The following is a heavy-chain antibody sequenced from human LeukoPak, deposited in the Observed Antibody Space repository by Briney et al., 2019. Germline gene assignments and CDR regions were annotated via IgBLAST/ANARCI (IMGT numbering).Heavy chain of an antibody. V-gene: IGHV4-59*12. Sequence: SETLSLTCTVSGGSISSYYWSWIRQPPGKGLEWIGYIYYSGSTNYNPSLKSRVTMSVDTSKNQFSLKLSSVTAADTAVYYCARDKGYCTNGVCYTGYYFDYWGQGTLVTVSS. CDR2: IYYSGST. J-gene: IGHJ4*02. D-gene: IGHD2-8*01. CDR3: ARDKGYCTNGVCYTGYYFDY. CDR1: GGSISSYY.